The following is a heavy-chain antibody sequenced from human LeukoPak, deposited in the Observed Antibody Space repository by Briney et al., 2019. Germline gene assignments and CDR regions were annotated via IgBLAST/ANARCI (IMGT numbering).Heavy chain of an antibody. D-gene: IGHD3-10*01. CDR2: IYYSGSA. CDR1: GGSISTYY. Sequence: SETLSLTCTVSGGSISTYYWSWIRQPPGKGLEWIGYIYYSGSAKYNPSLKSRVTMSVDTPKNQFSLKLSSVTAADTAVYYCARSYGSGNYFDYWGQGTLVTVSS. J-gene: IGHJ4*02. CDR3: ARSYGSGNYFDY. V-gene: IGHV4-59*01.